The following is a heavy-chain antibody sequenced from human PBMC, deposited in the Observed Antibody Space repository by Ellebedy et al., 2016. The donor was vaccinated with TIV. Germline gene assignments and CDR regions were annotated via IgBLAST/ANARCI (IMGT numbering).Heavy chain of an antibody. D-gene: IGHD3-22*01. CDR2: ISYDGSNK. J-gene: IGHJ4*02. V-gene: IGHV3-30-3*01. Sequence: GGSLRLSXAASGFTFSSYAMRWVRQAPGKGLEWVAVISYDGSNKYYADSVKGRFTISRDNSKNTLYLQMNSLRAEDTAVYYCARDFGPYDSSGRFDYWGQGTLVTVSS. CDR1: GFTFSSYA. CDR3: ARDFGPYDSSGRFDY.